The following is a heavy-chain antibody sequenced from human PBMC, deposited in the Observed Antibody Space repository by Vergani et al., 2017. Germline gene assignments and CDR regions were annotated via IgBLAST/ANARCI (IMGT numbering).Heavy chain of an antibody. V-gene: IGHV1-69*01. Sequence: QVQLVQSGAEVKKPGSSVKVSCKASGGTFSSYAISWVRQAPGQGLEWMGGIIPIFGTANYAQKFQGRVTITADESTSTAYMELSSLRSEDTAVYYCARDPTYYDIVAYYGMDVWGQGTTVTVSS. CDR2: IIPIFGTA. CDR3: ARDPTYYDIVAYYGMDV. D-gene: IGHD3-9*01. CDR1: GGTFSSYA. J-gene: IGHJ6*02.